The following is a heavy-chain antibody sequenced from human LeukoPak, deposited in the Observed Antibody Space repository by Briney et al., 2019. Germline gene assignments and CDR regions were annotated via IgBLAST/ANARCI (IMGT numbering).Heavy chain of an antibody. V-gene: IGHV3-23*01. CDR3: AKTRPLDSSSWSHGDY. J-gene: IGHJ4*02. Sequence: GGSLRLSCAASGFTFNSYAMSWVRQAPGKGPEWVSGISGSGDSTYYGDSVKGRFTISRDNSKNTLYLQMNSLRAEDTAVYYCAKTRPLDSSSWSHGDYWGQGTLVTVSS. CDR1: GFTFNSYA. CDR2: ISGSGDST. D-gene: IGHD6-13*01.